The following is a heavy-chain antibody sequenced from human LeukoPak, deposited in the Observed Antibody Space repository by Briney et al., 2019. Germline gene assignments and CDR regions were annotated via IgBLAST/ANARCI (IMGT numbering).Heavy chain of an antibody. V-gene: IGHV3-53*01. CDR1: GFTVSSNY. CDR2: IYSGGST. J-gene: IGHJ6*02. Sequence: GGSLRLSCAASGFTVSSNYMSWVHQAPGKVLEWVSVIYSGGSTYYADSVKGRFTISRDNSKNTLYLQMNSLRAEDTAVYYCARARMDYYYGMDVWGQGTTVTVSS. D-gene: IGHD2-15*01. CDR3: ARARMDYYYGMDV.